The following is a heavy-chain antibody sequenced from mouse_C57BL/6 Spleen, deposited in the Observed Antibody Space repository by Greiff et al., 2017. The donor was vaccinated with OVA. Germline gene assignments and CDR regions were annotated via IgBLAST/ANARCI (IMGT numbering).Heavy chain of an antibody. Sequence: VQLQQSGAELVKPGASVKISCKASGYAFSSYWMNWVKQRPGKGLEWIGQIYPGEGDTNYNGKFKGKATLTADKSSSSAYLQLSSLTSEDSAVYFCARKSFYFDSGYFHYWGPGTTLPVSS. CDR1: GYAFSSYW. V-gene: IGHV1-80*01. J-gene: IGHJ2*01. CDR3: ARKSFYFDSGYFHY. CDR2: IYPGEGDT. D-gene: IGHD2-4*01.